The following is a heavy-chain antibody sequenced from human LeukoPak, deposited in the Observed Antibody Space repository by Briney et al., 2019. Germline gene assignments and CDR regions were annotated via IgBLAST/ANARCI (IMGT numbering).Heavy chain of an antibody. Sequence: SQTLSLTCAISGDSVSTNNVAWDWIRQSPSRGLEWLGRTYYRSKWYNDYAVSVKSRITINPDTSKNQFSLQLNSVTPDDTAVYYCAREDLGAAYFDFWGQGTLVTVSS. CDR3: AREDLGAAYFDF. J-gene: IGHJ4*02. V-gene: IGHV6-1*01. CDR2: TYYRSKWYN. CDR1: GDSVSTNNVA. D-gene: IGHD3-16*01.